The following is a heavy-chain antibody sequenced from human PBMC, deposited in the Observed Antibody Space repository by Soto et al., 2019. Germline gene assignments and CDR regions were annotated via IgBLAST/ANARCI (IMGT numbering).Heavy chain of an antibody. D-gene: IGHD5-12*01. CDR2: INHSGST. CDR1: GGSFSGYY. Sequence: LKTSETLSLTCAVYGGSFSGYYWSWIREPPGKGLEWIGEINHSGSTNYNPSLKSRVTISVDTSKNQFFLKLSSVTAADTAVYYCAREKAIKGGLSDYWGQGTLVTVSS. V-gene: IGHV4-34*01. J-gene: IGHJ4*02. CDR3: AREKAIKGGLSDY.